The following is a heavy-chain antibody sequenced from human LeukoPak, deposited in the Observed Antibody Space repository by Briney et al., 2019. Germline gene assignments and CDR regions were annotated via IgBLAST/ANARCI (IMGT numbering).Heavy chain of an antibody. V-gene: IGHV3-48*02. D-gene: IGHD3-16*01. CDR1: GFTFSSDS. CDR3: VRDHLYSFDY. CDR2: FMSSRNTI. Sequence: GGSLRLSCAASGFTFSSDSMNWVRQAPGKGLEWVSYFMSSRNTIYYADSVKGRFTISGDNAKNLLYLQMNSLRDEDTAVYYCVRDHLYSFDYWGEGTLVAVSS. J-gene: IGHJ4*02.